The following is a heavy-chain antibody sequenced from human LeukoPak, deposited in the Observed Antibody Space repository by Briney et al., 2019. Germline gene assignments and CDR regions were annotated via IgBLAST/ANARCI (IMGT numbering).Heavy chain of an antibody. J-gene: IGHJ5*02. CDR3: ARTSSGYYLRFDP. Sequence: SVKVSCKASGGTFSSYAISWARQAPGQGLEWMGGIIPIFGTANYAQKFQGRVTITTDESTSTAYMELSSLRSEDTAVYYCARTSSGYYLRFDPWGQGTLVTVSS. D-gene: IGHD3-22*01. CDR1: GGTFSSYA. V-gene: IGHV1-69*05. CDR2: IIPIFGTA.